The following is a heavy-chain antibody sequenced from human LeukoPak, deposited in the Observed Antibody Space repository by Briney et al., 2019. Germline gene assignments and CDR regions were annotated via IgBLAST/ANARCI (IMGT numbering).Heavy chain of an antibody. V-gene: IGHV4-39*01. D-gene: IGHD3-10*01. CDR3: ARHAYYGSGTYVGEDYFDY. J-gene: IGHJ4*02. Sequence: PSETLSLTCTVPGGSISSSRHYWGWIRQPPGKGLEWIGSSYYNPSLKSRDTISVDTSKNQFSLKLSSVTAADTAVYYCARHAYYGSGTYVGEDYFDYWGQGTLVTVSS. CDR2: SY. CDR1: GGSISSSRHY.